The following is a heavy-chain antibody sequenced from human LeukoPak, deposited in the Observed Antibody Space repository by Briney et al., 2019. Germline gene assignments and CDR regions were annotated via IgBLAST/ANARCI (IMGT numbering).Heavy chain of an antibody. Sequence: GGSLRLSCAASGFTFSSYGMHWVRQAPGKGLEWVAFIRYDGSNKYYADSVKGRFTISRDNSKNTLYLQMNSLRAEDTAVYYCAKGGSSWSGYDAFDIWGQGTMVTVSS. CDR2: IRYDGSNK. CDR3: AKGGSSWSGYDAFDI. J-gene: IGHJ3*02. V-gene: IGHV3-30*02. D-gene: IGHD6-13*01. CDR1: GFTFSSYG.